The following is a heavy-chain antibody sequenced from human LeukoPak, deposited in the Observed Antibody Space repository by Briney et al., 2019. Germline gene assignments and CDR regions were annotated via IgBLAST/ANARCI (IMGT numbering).Heavy chain of an antibody. CDR2: ISYDGSNK. CDR1: GFTFSSYA. V-gene: IGHV3-30*04. CDR3: ARDGRGRRIYYYYMDV. D-gene: IGHD1-26*01. J-gene: IGHJ6*03. Sequence: PGGSLRLSCAASGFTFSSYAMHWVRQAPGKGLEWVAVISYDGSNKYYADSVKGRFTISRDNSKNTLYLQMNSLRAEDTAVYYCARDGRGRRIYYYYMDVWGKGTTVTISS.